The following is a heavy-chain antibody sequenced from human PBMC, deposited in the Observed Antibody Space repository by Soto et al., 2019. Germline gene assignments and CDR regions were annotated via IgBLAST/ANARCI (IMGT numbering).Heavy chain of an antibody. J-gene: IGHJ4*02. CDR1: GITVTNCF. CDR3: ARDELGGAYDFWH. Sequence: ESGGGLVQPGGSLRLSCAASGITVTNCFMTWVRQAPGKGLEWVSVISSAGGTYYADSVKGRFTISRDNYRNTLYLQVNTLRAEDTAVYYGARDELGGAYDFWHGGQGTLVTVSS. V-gene: IGHV3-66*01. CDR2: ISSAGGT. D-gene: IGHD3-3*01.